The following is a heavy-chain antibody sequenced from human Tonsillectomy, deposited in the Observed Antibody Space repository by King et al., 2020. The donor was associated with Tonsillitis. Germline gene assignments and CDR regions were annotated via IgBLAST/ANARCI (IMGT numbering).Heavy chain of an antibody. D-gene: IGHD2/OR15-2a*01. V-gene: IGHV1-46*01. Sequence: QLVQSGAEVKEPGASLKVSCKASGYSFTNYYMHWVRQAPGQRLEWMGLINPSGTGTGYAQNFQGRSTMTRDMSTGTDYMELSSLRSDDPAVYYCAREGGSFRHFDLWGRGTLVTVSS. J-gene: IGHJ2*01. CDR3: AREGGSFRHFDL. CDR1: GYSFTNYY. CDR2: INPSGTGT.